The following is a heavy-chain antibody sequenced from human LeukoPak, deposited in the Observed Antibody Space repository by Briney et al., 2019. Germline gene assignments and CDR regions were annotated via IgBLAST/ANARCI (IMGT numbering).Heavy chain of an antibody. Sequence: AGGSLRLSCAASGFTFSSYWMSWVRQAPGKGVEWVANIKQDGSEKYYVDSVKGRFTISRENAKNSLYLQMNSLRADDTAVYYCAKELSSGYGMEVWGQGTTVTVSS. CDR2: IKQDGSEK. D-gene: IGHD6-19*01. V-gene: IGHV3-7*01. CDR1: GFTFSSYW. CDR3: AKELSSGYGMEV. J-gene: IGHJ6*02.